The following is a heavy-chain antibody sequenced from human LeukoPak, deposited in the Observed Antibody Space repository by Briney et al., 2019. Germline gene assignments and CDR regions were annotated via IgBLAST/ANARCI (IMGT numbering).Heavy chain of an antibody. D-gene: IGHD4-23*01. CDR2: INQDGSEK. CDR3: VRAIGSNTL. J-gene: IGHJ4*02. CDR1: GFTFTTYW. V-gene: IGHV3-7*01. Sequence: GGSLRLSCAASGFTFTTYWMSWVRQAPGKVLEWVANINQDGSEKYYVDSVKGRFTISRDNAKNSLYLQMNSLRAEDTAVYFCVRAIGSNTLWGQGTLVTVSS.